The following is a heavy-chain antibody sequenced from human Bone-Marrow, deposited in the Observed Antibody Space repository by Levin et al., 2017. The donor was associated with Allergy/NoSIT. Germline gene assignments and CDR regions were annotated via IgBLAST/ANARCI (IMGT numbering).Heavy chain of an antibody. D-gene: IGHD6-13*01. J-gene: IGHJ4*02. CDR2: INHSGST. CDR1: GGSFSGYY. CDR3: ARRTAAAGLFRY. V-gene: IGHV4-34*01. Sequence: ETLSLTCTVSGGSFSGYYYTWIRQAPGKGLEWIGEINHSGSTNYNASLKSRVSISVDTPKKQISLKVESLTAADTAVYYCARRTAAAGLFRYWGPGTLVTVSS.